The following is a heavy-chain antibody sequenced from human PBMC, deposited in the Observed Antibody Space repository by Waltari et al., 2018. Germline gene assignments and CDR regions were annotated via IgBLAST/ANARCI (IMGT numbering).Heavy chain of an antibody. V-gene: IGHV3-74*03. CDR3: ARAGLLGAFDV. Sequence: EVHLVESGGGLVQPGGSLRLSCAASAVTLRRSGIHWVRQAPGKGLMWVSRINNDGSSTVYADSVKGRFTISRDDAKNTVSLQMNNLSAEDTALYYCARAGLLGAFDVWGQGTMVTVSS. J-gene: IGHJ3*01. CDR1: AVTLRRSG. D-gene: IGHD2-15*01. CDR2: INNDGSST.